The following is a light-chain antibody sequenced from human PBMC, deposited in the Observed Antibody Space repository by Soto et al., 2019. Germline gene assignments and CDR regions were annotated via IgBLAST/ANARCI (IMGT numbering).Light chain of an antibody. CDR2: GNS. V-gene: IGLV1-40*01. Sequence: QAVVTQPPSVSGAPGQRVTISCTGSSSNIGAGYDVHWYQQLPGTAPKLLIYGNSNRPSGVPDRFSGSKSGTSASLAITGLQVEDEADYYCQSYDSRLRDLVFGGGTKLTVL. CDR1: SSNIGAGYD. CDR3: QSYDSRLRDLV. J-gene: IGLJ3*02.